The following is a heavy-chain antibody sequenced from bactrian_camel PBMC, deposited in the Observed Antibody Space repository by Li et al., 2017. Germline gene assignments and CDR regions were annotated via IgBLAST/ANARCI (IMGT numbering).Heavy chain of an antibody. D-gene: IGHD7*01. CDR3: TADTSGTASFGY. CDR2: INSGGGTT. V-gene: IGHV3S40*01. J-gene: IGHJ6*01. CDR1: GLTFSSYD. Sequence: VQLVESGGGLVQPGRSLRLSCTTTGLTFSSYDMSWVRQAPGKGLEWVSTINSGGGTTYYADSVKGRFTASRDNAKNTVYLQMNSLQSEDTAVYYCTADTSGTASFGYWGQGTQVTVS.